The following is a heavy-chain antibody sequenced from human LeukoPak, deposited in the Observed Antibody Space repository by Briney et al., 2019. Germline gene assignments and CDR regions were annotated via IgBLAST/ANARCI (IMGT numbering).Heavy chain of an antibody. Sequence: SVKVSCKASGGTFSSYAISWVRQAPGQGLEWMGRIIPILGIANYAQKFQGRVTITADKSMSTAYMGLSSLRSEDTAVYYCARDRYYYDSSAYYFDYWGQGTLVTVSS. D-gene: IGHD3-22*01. CDR3: ARDRYYYDSSAYYFDY. CDR2: IIPILGIA. CDR1: GGTFSSYA. J-gene: IGHJ4*02. V-gene: IGHV1-69*04.